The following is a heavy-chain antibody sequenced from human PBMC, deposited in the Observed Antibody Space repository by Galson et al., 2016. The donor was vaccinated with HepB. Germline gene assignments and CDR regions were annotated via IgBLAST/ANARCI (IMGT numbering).Heavy chain of an antibody. CDR2: ISYDGSHK. J-gene: IGHJ4*02. D-gene: IGHD1-26*01. CDR3: ATPRDSSGSYFPPRD. Sequence: SLRLSCAASGFTFSDFGMHWVRQAPGKGLEWLAVISYDGSHKYYADSVKGRFTISRDSSKNTLFLQMNGLRAEDTAVYYCATPRDSSGSYFPPRDWGQGTLVTVSS. CDR1: GFTFSDFG. V-gene: IGHV3-30*03.